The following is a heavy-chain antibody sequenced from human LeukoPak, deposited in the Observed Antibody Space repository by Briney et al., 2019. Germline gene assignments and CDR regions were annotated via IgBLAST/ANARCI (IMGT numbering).Heavy chain of an antibody. CDR2: ISSSGSTI. Sequence: GGSLRLSCAASGFTFSDYYMSWIRQAPGKGLEWVSYISSSGSTIYYADSVKGRFTISRDNSKNTLYLQMNSLRAEDTAVYYCAKDGIVVVVAAPSYCDYWGQGTLVTVSS. CDR3: AKDGIVVVVAAPSYCDY. J-gene: IGHJ4*02. CDR1: GFTFSDYY. V-gene: IGHV3-11*04. D-gene: IGHD2-15*01.